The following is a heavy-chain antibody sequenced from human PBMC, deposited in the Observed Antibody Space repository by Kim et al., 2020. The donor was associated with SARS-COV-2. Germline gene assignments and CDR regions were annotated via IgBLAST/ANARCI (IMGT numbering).Heavy chain of an antibody. CDR2: INSDGTVI. V-gene: IGHV3-74*01. J-gene: IGHJ4*02. D-gene: IGHD3-3*01. Sequence: GGSLRLSCVASGFTFSNSWMDWVRQAPGKGLVWVSDINSDGTVIRYTGSVKGRFTISRDNAKNTLYLQMNSLRAEDTAVYYCVRTVRGYYDYWGQGNLVTVSS. CDR3: VRTVRGYYDY. CDR1: GFTFSNSW.